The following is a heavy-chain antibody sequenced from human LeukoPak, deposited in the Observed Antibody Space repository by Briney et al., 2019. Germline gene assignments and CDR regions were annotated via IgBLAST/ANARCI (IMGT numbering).Heavy chain of an antibody. CDR1: GYTFTDFY. CDR2: VDPEDGKT. Sequence: ASVKVSCKVSGYTFTDFYMHWVQQAPGKGLEWMGLVDPEDGKTIYAEKFQGRVTITADTSTDTVYMELSSLRSEDTAVYYCAGAYYYDSGRVGGYAFDIWGQGTMVTVSS. D-gene: IGHD3-22*01. CDR3: AGAYYYDSGRVGGYAFDI. J-gene: IGHJ3*02. V-gene: IGHV1-69-2*01.